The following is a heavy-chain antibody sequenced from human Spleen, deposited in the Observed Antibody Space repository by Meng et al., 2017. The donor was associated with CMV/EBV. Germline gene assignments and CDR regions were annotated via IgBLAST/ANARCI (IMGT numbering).Heavy chain of an antibody. J-gene: IGHJ4*02. Sequence: QVQLQESGPGLVKPSQTLSLTCTVSGGSVSSGGYYWTWICQHPGKGLEWFGHIYYSGSTFYNPSLKRRVIISIDTSKNQFSLNLRSVTAADTAVYYCARVSSGWDYFDYWGQGTLVTVSS. CDR3: ARVSSGWDYFDY. V-gene: IGHV4-31*03. D-gene: IGHD6-19*01. CDR1: GGSVSSGGYY. CDR2: IYYSGST.